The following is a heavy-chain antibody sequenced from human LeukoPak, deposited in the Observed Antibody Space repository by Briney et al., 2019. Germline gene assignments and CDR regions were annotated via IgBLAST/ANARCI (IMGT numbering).Heavy chain of an antibody. Sequence: GGSLRLPCAASGFTFSSYAMSWVRQAPGKGLEWVSAISGSGGSTYYADSVKGRFTISRDNSKNTLYLQMNSLRAEDTAVYYCAKSLGVTKASDYWGQGTLVTVSS. V-gene: IGHV3-23*01. J-gene: IGHJ4*02. CDR2: ISGSGGST. CDR1: GFTFSSYA. CDR3: AKSLGVTKASDY. D-gene: IGHD2-21*02.